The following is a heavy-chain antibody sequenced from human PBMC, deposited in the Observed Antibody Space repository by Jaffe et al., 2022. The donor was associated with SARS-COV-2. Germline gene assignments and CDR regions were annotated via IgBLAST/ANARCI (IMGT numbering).Heavy chain of an antibody. Sequence: QLQLQESGPGLVKPSETLSLTCTVSGDSITNSAYWWGWIRQPPEKGLEWIGSISYSVSTYHNVSLKSRVTISVDTSKNQFSLKMTFLTATDTAVYYCASLRAAAAGRIDNWGQGTLVTVSS. J-gene: IGHJ4*02. CDR2: ISYSVST. V-gene: IGHV4-39*01. CDR1: GDSITNSAYW. D-gene: IGHD6-25*01. CDR3: ASLRAAAAGRIDN.